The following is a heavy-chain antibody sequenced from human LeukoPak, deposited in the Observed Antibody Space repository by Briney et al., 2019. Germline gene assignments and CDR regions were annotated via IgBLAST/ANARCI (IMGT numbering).Heavy chain of an antibody. CDR3: ASGIQPRLSWFFDL. V-gene: IGHV3-11*01. CDR2: ISSPGSTT. CDR1: GFRFSDYY. D-gene: IGHD5-18*01. J-gene: IGHJ2*01. Sequence: GGSLRLSCAASGFRFSDYYMSWIRQVPGKGLERISYISSPGSTTYYVDSVKGRFTISRDNAKNSLFLQMNSLKADDTAVYYCASGIQPRLSWFFDLWGRGTLVSVSS.